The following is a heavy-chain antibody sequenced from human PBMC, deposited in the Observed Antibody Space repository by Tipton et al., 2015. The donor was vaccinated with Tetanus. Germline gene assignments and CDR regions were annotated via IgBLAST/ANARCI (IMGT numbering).Heavy chain of an antibody. D-gene: IGHD2-21*01. CDR1: GVSISISSHHY. J-gene: IGHJ6*02. CDR3: ARERIEAFYYHGLDV. V-gene: IGHV4-61*01. Sequence: TLSLTCTVSGVSISISSHHYWGWVRRSPGRGVEWIAYIYQNGDANYNPSLQSRVTISVDTSKNQFSLQLAFVTAADTAIYYCARERIEAFYYHGLDVWGPGTTVTVSS. CDR2: IYQNGDA.